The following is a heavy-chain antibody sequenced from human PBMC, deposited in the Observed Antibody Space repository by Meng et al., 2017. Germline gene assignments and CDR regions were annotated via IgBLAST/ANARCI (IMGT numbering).Heavy chain of an antibody. Sequence: SVKVSCKASGGTFSSYAISWVRQAPGQGLEWMGGIIPIFGTANYAQKFQGRVTITADKSTSTAYMELSSLRSEDTAVYYCARDFARGGDDAFDIWGQGTMVTVSS. V-gene: IGHV1-69*06. J-gene: IGHJ3*02. CDR1: GGTFSSYA. CDR2: IIPIFGTA. D-gene: IGHD3-10*01. CDR3: ARDFARGGDDAFDI.